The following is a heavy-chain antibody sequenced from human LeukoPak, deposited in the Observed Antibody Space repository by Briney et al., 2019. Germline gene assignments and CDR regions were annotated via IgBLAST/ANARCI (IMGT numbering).Heavy chain of an antibody. V-gene: IGHV1-46*01. D-gene: IGHD5-18*01. CDR2: INPSGGST. CDR1: GYTFTSYY. J-gene: IGHJ4*02. Sequence: ASVKVSCKASGYTFTSYYMHWVRQAPGQGLEWMGIINPSGGSTNYAQKFQGRVTITADKSTSTAYMELSGLRSEDTAVYYCARGDTAMEGSFDYWGQGTLVTVSS. CDR3: ARGDTAMEGSFDY.